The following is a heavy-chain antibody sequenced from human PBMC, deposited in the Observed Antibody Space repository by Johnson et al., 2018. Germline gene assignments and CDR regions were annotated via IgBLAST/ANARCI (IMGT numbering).Heavy chain of an antibody. CDR3: ARGGEYFQD. CDR1: GGSISSSW. V-gene: IGHV4-59*01. CDR2: VYHSGST. J-gene: IGHJ1*01. Sequence: QVQLQESGPGLVKPSETLSLTCTVSGGSISSSWWSWIRQPPGKGLDNIWYVYHSGSTIYNPPLESRVTISIDTSKNQFSLKLRSVTAADTAMYYCARGGEYFQDWGQGTLVTVSS.